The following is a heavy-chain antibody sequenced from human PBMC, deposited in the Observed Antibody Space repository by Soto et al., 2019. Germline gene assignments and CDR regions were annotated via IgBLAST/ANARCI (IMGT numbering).Heavy chain of an antibody. CDR2: IIPIFGTA. J-gene: IGHJ6*02. Sequence: SVKVSCKASGGTFSSYAISWVRQAPGQGLEWMGGIIPIFGTANYAQKFQGRVTITADESTSTAYMELSSLRSEDTAVYYCASGNSGWYVSRYYYYGMDVWGQGTTVTVSS. CDR1: GGTFSSYA. D-gene: IGHD6-19*01. V-gene: IGHV1-69*13. CDR3: ASGNSGWYVSRYYYYGMDV.